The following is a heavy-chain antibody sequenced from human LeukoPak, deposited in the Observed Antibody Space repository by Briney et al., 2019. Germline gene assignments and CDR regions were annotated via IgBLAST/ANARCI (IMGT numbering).Heavy chain of an antibody. CDR1: GFTFSSYA. Sequence: PGGSLRLSCAASGFTFSSYAMSWVRQAPGKGLEWVSAISGSGGSTYYADSVKGRFTISRDNSKNPLYLQMNSLRAEDTAVYYCAKSQLLWFGEDFDYWGQGTLVTVSS. D-gene: IGHD3-10*01. CDR3: AKSQLLWFGEDFDY. J-gene: IGHJ4*02. CDR2: ISGSGGST. V-gene: IGHV3-23*01.